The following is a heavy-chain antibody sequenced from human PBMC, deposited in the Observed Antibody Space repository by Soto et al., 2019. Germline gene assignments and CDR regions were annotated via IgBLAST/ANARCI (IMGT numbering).Heavy chain of an antibody. D-gene: IGHD3-3*01. J-gene: IGHJ6*02. CDR1: GYTFTSYG. Sequence: QVQLVQSGAEVKKPGASVKVSCKASGYTFTSYGISWVRQAPGQGLEWMGWISAYNGNTNYAQKLQGRVTMTTDTSTSTAYVELRSLRSDDTAVYYCARGSYDFWSGYYRGYGMDVWGQGTTVTVSS. CDR2: ISAYNGNT. CDR3: ARGSYDFWSGYYRGYGMDV. V-gene: IGHV1-18*01.